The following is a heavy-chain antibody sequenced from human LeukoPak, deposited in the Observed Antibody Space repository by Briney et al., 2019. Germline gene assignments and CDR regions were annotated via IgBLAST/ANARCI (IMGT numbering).Heavy chain of an antibody. V-gene: IGHV1-2*04. CDR2: INPNSGGT. CDR1: GYTFTGYY. CDR3: ARVLSSRVYHSDY. Sequence: ASVKVSCKASGYTFTGYYMHWVRQAPGQGLEWMGWINPNSGGTNYAQKFQGWVTMTRDTSISTAYMELSRLRSDDTAVYYCARVLSSRVYHSDYWGQGTLVTVSS. J-gene: IGHJ4*02. D-gene: IGHD6-13*01.